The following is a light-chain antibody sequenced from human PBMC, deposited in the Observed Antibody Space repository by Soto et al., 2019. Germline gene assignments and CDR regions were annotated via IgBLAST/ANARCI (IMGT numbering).Light chain of an antibody. CDR3: LQAKSFPRT. J-gene: IGKJ4*01. V-gene: IGKV1-12*01. CDR2: GAS. CDR1: QDVSIW. Sequence: DIQMTQSPSSLSASVGDKVTITCRASQDVSIWLAWFQQKPGEAPKLLIYGASSLQSGVPSRFSGTGSGTDFTLTINILQPEDFATYYCLQAKSFPRTFGGGTKVEVK.